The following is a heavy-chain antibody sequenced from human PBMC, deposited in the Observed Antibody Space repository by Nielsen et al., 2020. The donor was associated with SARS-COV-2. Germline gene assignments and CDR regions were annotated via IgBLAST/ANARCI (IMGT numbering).Heavy chain of an antibody. CDR1: GHTFTNYA. J-gene: IGHJ4*02. Sequence: APVKVSCNVSGHTFTNYAMNWVRQAPVQGLEWMGWLNTNTGHPMYAQGFTGRFVFSLDTSVSTAYLQITSLKAEDTAVYYCARGSNGYDTSGFDYWGQGTLATVSS. V-gene: IGHV7-4-1*02. CDR2: LNTNTGHP. CDR3: ARGSNGYDTSGFDY. D-gene: IGHD3-22*01.